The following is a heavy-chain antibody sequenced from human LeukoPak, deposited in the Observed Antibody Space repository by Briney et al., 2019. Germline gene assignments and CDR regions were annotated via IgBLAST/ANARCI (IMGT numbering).Heavy chain of an antibody. CDR3: AGISYSGTWPVGY. V-gene: IGHV3-23*01. CDR1: GFTFSSYA. CDR2: ISAGGDTT. J-gene: IGHJ4*02. Sequence: GGSLRLSCAASGFTFSSYAMSWVRQAPGEGLEWVSAISAGGDTTYTADSVRGRFTISRDNSKNTLYLQMNTLTAEDTAVYYCAGISYSGTWPVGYWGQGTLVTVTA. D-gene: IGHD6-25*01.